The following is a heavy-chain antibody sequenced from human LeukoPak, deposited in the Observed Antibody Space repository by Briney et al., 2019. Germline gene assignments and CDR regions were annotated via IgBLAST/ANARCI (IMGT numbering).Heavy chain of an antibody. CDR1: GFTFSSYS. V-gene: IGHV3-21*01. CDR3: ARGSFLITFGGFIG. Sequence: GSLRLSCAASGFTFSSYSMNWVRQAPGKGLEWVSSISSSSSYIYYADSVKGRFTISRDNAKNSLFLQMNSLRAEDTAVYYCARGSFLITFGGFIGWGQGTLVTVSS. J-gene: IGHJ4*02. CDR2: ISSSSSYI. D-gene: IGHD3-16*02.